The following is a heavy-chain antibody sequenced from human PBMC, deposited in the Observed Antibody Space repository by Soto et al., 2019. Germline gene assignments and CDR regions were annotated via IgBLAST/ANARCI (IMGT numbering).Heavy chain of an antibody. D-gene: IGHD2-2*02. CDR3: AKNRGAGDYTNWSFAV. CDR2: IHGDGDYS. V-gene: IGHV3-23*01. Sequence: EVQLLDSGGGLVQPGGSLRLSCAASGFMFSCCAMSWVRQAPGKGLEWVSTIHGDGDYSHYTDSVEGRFTISRDNSRNTLYLQMDSLRADDTATYYCAKNRGAGDYTNWSFAVWGRGNLVAVSS. J-gene: IGHJ2*01. CDR1: GFMFSCCA.